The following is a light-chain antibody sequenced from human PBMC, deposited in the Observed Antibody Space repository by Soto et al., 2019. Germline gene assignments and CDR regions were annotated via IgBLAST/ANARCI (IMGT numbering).Light chain of an antibody. Sequence: SYELTQPPSVSVAPGQTASVSCGGDYIETKGVHWYQQKPGQAPVLVVYDDSARPSGIPERFSGSTSGNMATLTISRVEAGDEADYYCQVWDRTSERYVFATGTKVTVL. J-gene: IGLJ1*01. V-gene: IGLV3-21*02. CDR2: DDS. CDR3: QVWDRTSERYV. CDR1: YIETKG.